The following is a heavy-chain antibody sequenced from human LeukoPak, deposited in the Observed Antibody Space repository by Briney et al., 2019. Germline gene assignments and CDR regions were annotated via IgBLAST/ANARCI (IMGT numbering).Heavy chain of an antibody. CDR2: IYTSGST. D-gene: IGHD3-22*01. J-gene: IGHJ4*02. V-gene: IGHV4-4*07. CDR1: GGSISSYY. CDR3: ARDHNGVYDSSGYEYYFDY. Sequence: SETLPLTCTVSGGSISSYYWSWIRQPAGQGLEWIGRIYTSGSTNYNPSLKSRVTMSVDTSKNQFSLKLSSVTAADTAVYYCARDHNGVYDSSGYEYYFDYWGQGTLVTVSS.